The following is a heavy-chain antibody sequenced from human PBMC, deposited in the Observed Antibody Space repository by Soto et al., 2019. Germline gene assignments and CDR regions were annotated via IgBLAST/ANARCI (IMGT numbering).Heavy chain of an antibody. Sequence: PGGSLRLSCAASGFTFSSYAMTWVRQAPGKGLEWVSGISGSGATTSYADSVKGRFTVSRDNSKNTLYLQMNSLRVEDTAVCHCAKLRYFDWSAYNWFEYWGQGT. D-gene: IGHD3-9*01. J-gene: IGHJ5*01. CDR2: ISGSGATT. CDR3: AKLRYFDWSAYNWFEY. CDR1: GFTFSSYA. V-gene: IGHV3-23*01.